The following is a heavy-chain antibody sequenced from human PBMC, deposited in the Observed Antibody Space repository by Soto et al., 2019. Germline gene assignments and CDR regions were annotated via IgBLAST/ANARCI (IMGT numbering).Heavy chain of an antibody. V-gene: IGHV1-18*01. CDR3: ARDYSNRKYDY. Sequence: GASVTVSCKASGYTFTSYGIRWVRQAPGQGLEWMGWISAYSGNTNYAQKLQGRVTMTTDTSTSTAYMELRSLRSDDTAVYYCARDYSNRKYDYWGQGTLVTVSS. CDR2: ISAYSGNT. CDR1: GYTFTSYG. J-gene: IGHJ4*02. D-gene: IGHD4-4*01.